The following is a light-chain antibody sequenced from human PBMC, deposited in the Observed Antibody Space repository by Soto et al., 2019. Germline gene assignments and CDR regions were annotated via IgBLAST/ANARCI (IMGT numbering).Light chain of an antibody. Sequence: QSVLTQPASVSGSPGQSITISCTGTSSDVGSYNLFSWYQQHPGKAPKLMIYEGSKRPSGVSNRFSGSKSGNTASLTSSGLQAEDEADYYCCSYAGSSTLRVVFGGGTKLTVL. CDR3: CSYAGSSTLRVV. CDR1: SSDVGSYNL. V-gene: IGLV2-23*03. CDR2: EGS. J-gene: IGLJ2*01.